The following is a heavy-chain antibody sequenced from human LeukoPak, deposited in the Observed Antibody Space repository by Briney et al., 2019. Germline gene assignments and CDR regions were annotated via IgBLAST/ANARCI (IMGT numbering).Heavy chain of an antibody. CDR2: IYHSGST. J-gene: IGHJ2*01. V-gene: IGHV4-4*02. D-gene: IGHD3-10*02. CDR3: ARVILSYVRYFDL. CDR1: GGSISSSNW. Sequence: SGTLSLTCAVSGGSISSSNWWSWVRQPPGKGLEWIGEIYHSGSTNYNPSLTSRVTISVDKSKNQFSLKLSSVTAADTAVYYCARVILSYVRYFDLWGRGTLVTVSS.